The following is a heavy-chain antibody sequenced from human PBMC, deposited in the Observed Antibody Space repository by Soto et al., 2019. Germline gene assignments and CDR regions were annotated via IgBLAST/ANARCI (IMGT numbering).Heavy chain of an antibody. Sequence: HVQFHQWGAGLLKPSETLTLTCAVSGGSFSGYYWNWIRQRPRKGLEWLGEISRSGSATYNPSLKGRVTMSVDTSKNQISLSVTSVTAADTALHYCARGPLMTYYYNSNSRDRGYFDFWAQGTLVNVSS. CDR2: ISRSGSA. D-gene: IGHD3-10*01. J-gene: IGHJ4*02. V-gene: IGHV4-34*01. CDR3: ARGPLMTYYYNSNSRDRGYFDF. CDR1: GGSFSGYY.